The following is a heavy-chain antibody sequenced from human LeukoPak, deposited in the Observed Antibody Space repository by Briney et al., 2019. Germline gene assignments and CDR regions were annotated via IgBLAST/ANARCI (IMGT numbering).Heavy chain of an antibody. CDR3: AREGLRTERSDTDAFDI. D-gene: IGHD3-3*01. Sequence: GGSLRLSCPASGFTFSSYSMNWVRQAPGKGLECVSSISSNGYYIYYAGSVRGRFTISRDNAKNSLYLQMNSLRAEDTALYYCAREGLRTERSDTDAFDIWGQGTMVTVSS. CDR1: GFTFSSYS. V-gene: IGHV3-21*01. CDR2: ISSNGYYI. J-gene: IGHJ3*02.